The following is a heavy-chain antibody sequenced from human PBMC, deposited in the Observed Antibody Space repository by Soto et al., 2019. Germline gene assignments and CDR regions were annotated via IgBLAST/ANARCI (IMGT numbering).Heavy chain of an antibody. CDR2: IKSKTDGGTT. Sequence: GGSLRLSCAASGFTFSNAWMSWVRQAPGKGLEWVGRIKSKTDGGTTDYAAPVKGRFTISRDDSKNTLYLQMNSLKTEDTAVYYCTTDIGDCSSTSCPGGYYYYYMDVWGKGTTVTVSS. D-gene: IGHD2-2*01. CDR1: GFTFSNAW. V-gene: IGHV3-15*01. J-gene: IGHJ6*03. CDR3: TTDIGDCSSTSCPGGYYYYYMDV.